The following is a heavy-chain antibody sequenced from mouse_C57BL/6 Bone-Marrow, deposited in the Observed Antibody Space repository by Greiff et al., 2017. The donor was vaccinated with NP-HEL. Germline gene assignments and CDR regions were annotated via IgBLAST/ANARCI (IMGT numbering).Heavy chain of an antibody. CDR1: GFSLTSYA. D-gene: IGHD2-4*01. CDR3: ARDDYDGGGYYAMDY. J-gene: IGHJ4*01. V-gene: IGHV2-9-1*01. Sequence: QVQLKESGPGLVAPSQSLSITCTVSGFSLTSYAISWVRQPPGKGLEWLGVIWTGGGTNYNSALKSSLSISKDNSKSQVFLKMNSLQTDDTARYYCARDDYDGGGYYAMDYWGQGTSVTVSS. CDR2: IWTGGGT.